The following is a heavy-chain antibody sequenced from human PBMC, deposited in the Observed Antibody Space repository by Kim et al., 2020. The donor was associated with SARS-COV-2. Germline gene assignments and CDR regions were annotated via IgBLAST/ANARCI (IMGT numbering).Heavy chain of an antibody. CDR3: AKTYYYGSGTYYKFFDY. J-gene: IGHJ4*02. Sequence: GGSLRLSCAASGFTFSNYAMSWVRQAPGKGLEWVSTMSGGGGSTYYADSVKGRFTISRDTSKNTLYLQINSLSAEDTAVYYCAKTYYYGSGTYYKFFDYWGRGALVPVAS. D-gene: IGHD3-10*01. CDR1: GFTFSNYA. CDR2: MSGGGGST. V-gene: IGHV3-23*01.